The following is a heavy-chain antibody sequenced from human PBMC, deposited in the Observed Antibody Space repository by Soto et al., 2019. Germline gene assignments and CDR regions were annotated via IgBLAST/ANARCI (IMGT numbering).Heavy chain of an antibody. Sequence: EVQLLESGGGLVQPGGSLRLSCAASGFTFSSYAMSWVSQAPGKGLKWISSISGSGTSTYYADSVKGRFTISRDNSKNTMYLQMNSLRAEDTALYFCAKENTPDYGDYVDYWGQGTLVTVSS. CDR3: AKENTPDYGDYVDY. D-gene: IGHD4-17*01. V-gene: IGHV3-23*01. CDR2: ISGSGTST. CDR1: GFTFSSYA. J-gene: IGHJ4*02.